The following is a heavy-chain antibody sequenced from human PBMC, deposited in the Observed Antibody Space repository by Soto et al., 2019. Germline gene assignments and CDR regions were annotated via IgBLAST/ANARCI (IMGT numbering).Heavy chain of an antibody. D-gene: IGHD3-16*01. CDR2: INTYNGNT. CDR3: AMVDVYVTPSPQDV. V-gene: IGHV1-18*01. Sequence: QVQLVQSGAEVKNPGASVKVSCKASGYTFTRYGIGWARQAPGQGLEWMGWINTYNGNTNYAQNVQGRVTLTTETSTSTVYMELRSLRSNDTAIYYCAMVDVYVTPSPQDVWGQGTTVIVSS. J-gene: IGHJ6*02. CDR1: GYTFTRYG.